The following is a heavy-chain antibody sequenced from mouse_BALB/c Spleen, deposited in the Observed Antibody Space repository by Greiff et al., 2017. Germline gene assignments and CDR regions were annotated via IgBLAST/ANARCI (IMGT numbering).Heavy chain of an antibody. D-gene: IGHD2-1*01. J-gene: IGHJ2*01. CDR1: GFAFSGYD. CDR3: ARRGGNYAFFDY. Sequence: EVKLVQSGGGLVKPGGSLKLSCAASGFAFSGYDMSWVRQTPEKRLEWVAYISSGGGSTYYPDNVKGRFTISRDNAKNTLYLQMSSLKSEDTAMYYCARRGGNYAFFDYWGQGTTLTVSS. V-gene: IGHV5-12-1*01. CDR2: ISSGGGST.